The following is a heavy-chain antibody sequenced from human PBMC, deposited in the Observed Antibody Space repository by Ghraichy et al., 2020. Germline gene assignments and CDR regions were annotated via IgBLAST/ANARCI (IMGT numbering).Heavy chain of an antibody. V-gene: IGHV1-69*13. CDR3: ARGNYYDSSGYPAYYFDY. D-gene: IGHD3-22*01. Sequence: SVKVSCKASGGTFSSYAISWVRQAPGQGLEWMGGIIPIFGTANYAQKFQGRVTITADESTSTAYMELSSLRSEDTAVYYCARGNYYDSSGYPAYYFDYWGQGTLVTVSS. CDR2: IIPIFGTA. J-gene: IGHJ4*02. CDR1: GGTFSSYA.